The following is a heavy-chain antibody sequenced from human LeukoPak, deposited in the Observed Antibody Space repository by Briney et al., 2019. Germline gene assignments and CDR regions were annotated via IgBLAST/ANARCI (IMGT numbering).Heavy chain of an antibody. D-gene: IGHD2-15*01. CDR2: INHSGST. CDR1: GGSFSGYY. Sequence: SETLSLTCAVYGGSFSGYYWSWIRQPPGKGLEWIGEINHSGSTNYNPSLKSRVTISVDTSKNQFSLKLSSVTAADTAVYYCARGHRVVVVAATRNWFDPWGQGTLVTVSS. CDR3: ARGHRVVVVAATRNWFDP. J-gene: IGHJ5*02. V-gene: IGHV4-34*01.